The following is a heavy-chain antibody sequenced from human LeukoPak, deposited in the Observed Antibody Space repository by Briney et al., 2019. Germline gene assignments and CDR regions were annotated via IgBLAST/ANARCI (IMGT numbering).Heavy chain of an antibody. CDR1: GYTFTGYY. J-gene: IGHJ4*02. Sequence: ASVKVSCKASGYTFTGYYMHWVRQAPGQGLEWMGWINPNSGGTNYAQKFQGRVTMARDTSISTAYMELSRLRSDDTAVYYCARELPEGADWASDYWGQGTLVTVSS. V-gene: IGHV1-2*02. CDR3: ARELPEGADWASDY. CDR2: INPNSGGT. D-gene: IGHD1-26*01.